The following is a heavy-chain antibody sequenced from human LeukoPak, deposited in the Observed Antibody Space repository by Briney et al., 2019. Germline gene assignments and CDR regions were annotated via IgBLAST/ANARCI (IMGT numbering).Heavy chain of an antibody. J-gene: IGHJ4*02. D-gene: IGHD2-2*01. CDR3: ARESYELVVPAGIDY. V-gene: IGHV3-30-3*01. CDR1: GFTFSRYA. CDR2: ISYDGSNK. Sequence: PGGSLRLSCAASGFTFSRYAMHWVRQAPGKGLEWVAVISYDGSNKYYADSVKGRFTISRDNSKNTLYLQMNSLRAEDTAVYYCARESYELVVPAGIDYWGQGTLVTVSS.